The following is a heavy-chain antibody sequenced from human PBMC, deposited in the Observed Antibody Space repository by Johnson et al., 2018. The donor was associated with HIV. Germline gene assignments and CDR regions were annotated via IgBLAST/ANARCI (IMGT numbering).Heavy chain of an antibody. CDR3: ARVRRREQKLDAFDI. J-gene: IGHJ3*02. V-gene: IGHV3-30*04. CDR2: ISYDGSNK. D-gene: IGHD1-26*01. Sequence: QVQLVESGGGVVQPGRSLRLSCAASGFTFSSYAMHWVRQAPGKGLEWVAVISYDGSNKYYADSVKGRFPISRDNSKNTLFLQMNSLRDEDTAVYYCARVRRREQKLDAFDIWGQGTMVTVSS. CDR1: GFTFSSYA.